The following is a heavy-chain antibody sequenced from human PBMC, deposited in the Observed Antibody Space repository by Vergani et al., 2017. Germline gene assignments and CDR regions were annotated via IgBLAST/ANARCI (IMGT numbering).Heavy chain of an antibody. D-gene: IGHD6-13*01. J-gene: IGHJ5*02. Sequence: QVQLVQSGAEVKKPGASVKVSCKASGYTFTSYGISWVRQATGQGLEWMGWMSPNSGNTGYAQKFQGRVTMTRNTSISTAYMELSSLRSEDTAVYYCARGNVALSYSSSWYSWGNWFDPWGQGTLVTVSS. CDR3: ARGNVALSYSSSWYSWGNWFDP. CDR2: MSPNSGNT. CDR1: GYTFTSYG. V-gene: IGHV1-8*02.